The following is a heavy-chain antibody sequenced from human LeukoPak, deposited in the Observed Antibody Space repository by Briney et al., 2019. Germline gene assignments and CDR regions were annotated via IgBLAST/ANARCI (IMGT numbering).Heavy chain of an antibody. J-gene: IGHJ5*02. CDR2: IYHSGST. D-gene: IGHD3-3*01. CDR3: ARVAWSGYYWFDP. Sequence: KPSETLSLTCAVSGYSISSGYYWGWIRQPPGKGLEWIGSIYHSGSTYYNPSLKSRLTISVDTSKNQFSLKLSSVTAADTAVYYCARVAWSGYYWFDPWGQGTLVTVSS. V-gene: IGHV4-38-2*01. CDR1: GYSISSGYY.